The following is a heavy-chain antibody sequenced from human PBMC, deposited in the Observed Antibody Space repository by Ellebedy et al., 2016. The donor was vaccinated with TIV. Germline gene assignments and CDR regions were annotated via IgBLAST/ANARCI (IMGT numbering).Heavy chain of an antibody. D-gene: IGHD3-16*01. Sequence: GESLKISCAGSGVTLSRHDMHWVRQATGKGLEWVSMISVAGNTKYADSVKCRFIISRDNAKNTLYLQMNSLRAEDTAIYYCASGFRHYGAYDIWGQGTMVTVSS. CDR1: GVTLSRHD. CDR3: ASGFRHYGAYDI. V-gene: IGHV3-13*01. J-gene: IGHJ3*02. CDR2: ISVAGNT.